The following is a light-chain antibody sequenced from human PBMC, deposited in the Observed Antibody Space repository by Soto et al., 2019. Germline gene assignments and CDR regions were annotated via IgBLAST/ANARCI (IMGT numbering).Light chain of an antibody. CDR3: AVWDNSLNGVA. CDR2: EVS. V-gene: IGLV2-14*01. CDR1: SSDVGGYNY. Sequence: QSALTQPASVSGSPGQSITISCTGTSSDVGGYNYVSWYQQHPGKAPKLMIYEVSNRPSGVPDRFTGSKSGTSASLAISGLRSEDEADYYCAVWDNSLNGVAFGGGTKVTVL. J-gene: IGLJ2*01.